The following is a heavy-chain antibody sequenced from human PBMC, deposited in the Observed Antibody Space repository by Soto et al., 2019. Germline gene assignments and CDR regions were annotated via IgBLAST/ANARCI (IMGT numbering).Heavy chain of an antibody. Sequence: SETLSLTCTVSGGSISSSSYYWGWIRQPPGKGLEWIGSIYYSGSTYYNPSLKSRVTISVDTSKNQFSLKLSSVTAADTAVYYGARLSSSSSVVNYWGQGTLVTVSS. J-gene: IGHJ4*02. CDR2: IYYSGST. V-gene: IGHV4-39*01. D-gene: IGHD6-6*01. CDR3: ARLSSSSSVVNY. CDR1: GGSISSSSYY.